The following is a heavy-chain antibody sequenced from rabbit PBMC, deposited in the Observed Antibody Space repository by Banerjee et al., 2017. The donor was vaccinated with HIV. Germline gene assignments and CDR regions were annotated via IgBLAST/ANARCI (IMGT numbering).Heavy chain of an antibody. V-gene: IGHV1S40*01. CDR3: ARAPYPDYPDYGWGGYSL. CDR1: GISFSSGYF. CDR2: IYGGSSGNT. Sequence: QSLEESGGDLVKPGASLTLTCTASGISFSSGYFMCWVRQAPGKGLEWIACIYGGSSGNTYYASWAKGRFTISKTSSTTVTLQMTSLTAADTATYFCARAPYPDYPDYGWGGYSLWGPGTLVTVS. D-gene: IGHD7-1*01. J-gene: IGHJ4*01.